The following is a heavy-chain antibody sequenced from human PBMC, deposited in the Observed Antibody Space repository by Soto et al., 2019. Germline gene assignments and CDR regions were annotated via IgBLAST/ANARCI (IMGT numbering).Heavy chain of an antibody. CDR1: GYSVTSSDYY. V-gene: IGHV4-39*01. Sequence: SETLSLTCSVSGYSVTSSDYYWAWIRQPPGKGLEWIGSMFYSGLTYYNPSLKSRVTLSVDTSKNQFSVRLNSVTAADTAVYYCAPLSVSLSGHYGIHVWGQGTTVTVSS. J-gene: IGHJ6*02. CDR2: MFYSGLT. D-gene: IGHD3-3*01. CDR3: APLSVSLSGHYGIHV.